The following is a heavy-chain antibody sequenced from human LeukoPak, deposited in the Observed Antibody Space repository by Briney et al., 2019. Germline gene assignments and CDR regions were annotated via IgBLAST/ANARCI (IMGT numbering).Heavy chain of an antibody. Sequence: SETLSLTCTVSGYSITRGYFWGWIRQSPGKGLEWIASMFHSGSTYYNPSLKSRVTMSVDTSKNQFSLKLSSVTAADTAVYYCAANGYYYDSSGPRFDPWGQGTLVTVSS. D-gene: IGHD3-22*01. CDR3: AANGYYYDSSGPRFDP. CDR2: MFHSGST. CDR1: GYSITRGYF. V-gene: IGHV4-38-2*02. J-gene: IGHJ5*02.